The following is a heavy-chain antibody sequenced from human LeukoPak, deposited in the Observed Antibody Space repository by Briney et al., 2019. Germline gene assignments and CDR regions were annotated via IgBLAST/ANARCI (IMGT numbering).Heavy chain of an antibody. Sequence: SGPTLVNPIQTLTLTCTFSGFSLSTSGVGVGWIRQPPGKALEWLALIYWDDDKRYSPSLKSRLTITKDTSKNQVVLTMTNMDPVDTATYYCARYYDSSGYYYVRYFDYWGQGTLVTVSS. V-gene: IGHV2-5*02. CDR1: GFSLSTSGVG. CDR3: ARYYDSSGYYYVRYFDY. CDR2: IYWDDDK. J-gene: IGHJ4*02. D-gene: IGHD3-22*01.